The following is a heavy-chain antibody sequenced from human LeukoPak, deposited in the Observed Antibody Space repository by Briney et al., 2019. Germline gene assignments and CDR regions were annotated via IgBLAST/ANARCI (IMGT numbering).Heavy chain of an antibody. CDR3: ARRFSDSSGYYRFDF. D-gene: IGHD3-22*01. CDR1: GFTFNNYA. Sequence: GGSPRLSCAASGFTFNNYAMNWVRQAPGKGLEWVSALSDSGSGTYYADSVKGRCTISRDNSKNTLYLQMNGLRAEDTAVYYCARRFSDSSGYYRFDFWGQGTLVTVSS. CDR2: LSDSGSGT. V-gene: IGHV3-23*01. J-gene: IGHJ4*02.